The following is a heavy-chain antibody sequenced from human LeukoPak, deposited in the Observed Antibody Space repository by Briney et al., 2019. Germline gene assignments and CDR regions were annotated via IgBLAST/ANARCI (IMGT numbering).Heavy chain of an antibody. CDR1: GFTFSSYA. CDR2: ISGSGGST. CDR3: ARIAAAGTRIGFDY. D-gene: IGHD6-13*01. V-gene: IGHV3-23*01. J-gene: IGHJ4*02. Sequence: QPGGSLRLSCAASGFTFSSYAMSWVRQAPGKGLEWVSAISGSGGSTYYANSVKGRFTISRDNSKNTLYLQMNSLRAEDTAVYYCARIAAAGTRIGFDYWGQGTLVTVSS.